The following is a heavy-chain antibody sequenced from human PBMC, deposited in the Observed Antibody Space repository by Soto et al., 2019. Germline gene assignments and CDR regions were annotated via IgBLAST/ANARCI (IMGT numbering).Heavy chain of an antibody. Sequence: PGGSLRLSCTASGFTFGNYAMSWFRQAPGKGLEWVGIVSSKGYGGTIEYAASVKGRFTISRDDSKSIAYLQMNSLKTEDTAVYYCSRSRSYDYWGQGTLVTVSS. CDR2: VSSKGYGGTI. CDR1: GFTFGNYA. J-gene: IGHJ4*02. D-gene: IGHD6-25*01. V-gene: IGHV3-49*03. CDR3: SRSRSYDY.